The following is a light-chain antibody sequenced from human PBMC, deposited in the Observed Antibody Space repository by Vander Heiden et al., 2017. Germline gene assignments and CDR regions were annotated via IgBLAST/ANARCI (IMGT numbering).Light chain of an antibody. CDR2: GNT. CDR3: QSYDSSLSAYV. V-gene: IGLV1-40*01. J-gene: IGLJ1*01. CDR1: SSNIGAGYD. Sequence: QSVLTQPPSVSGAPGQRVTILCTGNSSNIGAGYDVHWYRRLPGTAPKLLIYGNTNRPSGVTGRFSGSKAGTSASLGITGLQAEDEADYYCQSYDSSLSAYVFGTGTKVTVL.